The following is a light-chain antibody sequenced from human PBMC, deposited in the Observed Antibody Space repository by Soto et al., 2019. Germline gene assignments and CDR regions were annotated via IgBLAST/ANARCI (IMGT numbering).Light chain of an antibody. V-gene: IGKV3-15*01. Sequence: EVVMTQSPDTLSVSPGERATLSCRASQYVSSNLAWYQQRPGQAPRLLIYGASTRATGIPARYSGSGSGRDFKLTISSLQSEDFAVYYCQQYNDWPGGTFGPGTKVEIK. CDR3: QQYNDWPGGT. CDR2: GAS. CDR1: QYVSSN. J-gene: IGKJ1*01.